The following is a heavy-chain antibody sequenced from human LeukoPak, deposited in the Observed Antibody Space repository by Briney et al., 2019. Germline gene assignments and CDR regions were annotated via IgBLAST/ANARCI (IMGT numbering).Heavy chain of an antibody. CDR1: GFTISDNY. D-gene: IGHD3-3*01. CDR2: IYSDGAT. Sequence: GGSLRLSCAASGFTISDNYMTWVRQAPGKGLEWVSVIYSDGATYYADSVRGRFTISRDNSKNTLYFQMNSLRAEDTAVYYCARALGYTTEWYVAFDIWGQGTMVTVSS. CDR3: ARALGYTTEWYVAFDI. J-gene: IGHJ3*02. V-gene: IGHV3-66*01.